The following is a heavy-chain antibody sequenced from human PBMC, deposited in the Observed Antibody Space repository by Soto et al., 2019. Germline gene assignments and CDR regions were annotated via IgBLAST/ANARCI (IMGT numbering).Heavy chain of an antibody. CDR3: GRGRRRQLLKWFEP. D-gene: IGHD6-6*01. J-gene: IGHJ5*02. V-gene: IGHV4-59*01. Sequence: PSETLSLTCTASGGSISSYYWSWIRQPPGKGLEWMGYIYYIGSTNYYASPKSRGTISVEASKNKFSLKLSSVPAADTAVEYYGRGRRRQLLKWFEPWGQGTLVTVSS. CDR2: IYYIGST. CDR1: GGSISSYY.